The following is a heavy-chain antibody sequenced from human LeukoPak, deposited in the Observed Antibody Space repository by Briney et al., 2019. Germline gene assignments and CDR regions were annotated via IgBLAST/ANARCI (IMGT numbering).Heavy chain of an antibody. CDR2: MNPNSGNT. Sequence: ASVKVSCKASGFTFTSYDINWVRQAPGQGLEWMGWMNPNSGNTRYAQKVQGRITMTRDTSISTAYMELRSLRSDDTAVYYCARDQGIVGATGVVDYWGQGTLVTVSS. J-gene: IGHJ4*02. CDR1: GFTFTSYD. D-gene: IGHD1-26*01. CDR3: ARDQGIVGATGVVDY. V-gene: IGHV1-8*01.